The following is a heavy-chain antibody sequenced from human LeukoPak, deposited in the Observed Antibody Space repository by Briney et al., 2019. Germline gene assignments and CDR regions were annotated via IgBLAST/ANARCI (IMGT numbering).Heavy chain of an antibody. CDR3: ARESKTYDGSGYYHDS. D-gene: IGHD3-22*01. CDR1: GGSINNYY. V-gene: IGHV4-4*07. CDR2: IYTSGST. Sequence: SETLSLTCTVSGGSINNYYWSWIRQPAGKGLEWVGRIYTSGSTNYNPSLESRVTISVDTSRNQFSLNVYSVTAADTAVCYCARESKTYDGSGYYHDSWGQGTLVTVSS. J-gene: IGHJ4*02.